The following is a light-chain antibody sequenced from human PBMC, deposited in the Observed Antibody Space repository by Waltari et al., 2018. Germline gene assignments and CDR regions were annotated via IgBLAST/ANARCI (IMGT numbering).Light chain of an antibody. Sequence: EVVMTQSPATLSVSPGERVTLPCRASQRVGNDLAWYQQRPGQAPRLLIYSASTRAIGIPARFSGSGSGTEFTLTISGMESDDFAVYYCQHYHDWPPGAFGPGTKVD. V-gene: IGKV3-15*01. J-gene: IGKJ3*01. CDR2: SAS. CDR1: QRVGND. CDR3: QHYHDWPPGA.